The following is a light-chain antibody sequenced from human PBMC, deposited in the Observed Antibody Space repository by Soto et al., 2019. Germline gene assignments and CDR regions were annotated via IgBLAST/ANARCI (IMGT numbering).Light chain of an antibody. V-gene: IGKV3-20*01. Sequence: EIVLTQSPGTLSLSPGERATLSCRASQSVSSSYLAWYQQKPRPAPRLLIYGASSRATGTPDRFSGSGCETVFTITISRLEPEDFVVYCCQQYGSSSWTFGQGTKVEIK. CDR3: QQYGSSSWT. J-gene: IGKJ1*01. CDR1: QSVSSSY. CDR2: GAS.